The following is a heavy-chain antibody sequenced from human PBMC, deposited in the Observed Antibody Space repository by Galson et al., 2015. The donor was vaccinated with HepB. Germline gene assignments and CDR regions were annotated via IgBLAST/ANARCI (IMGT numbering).Heavy chain of an antibody. CDR3: ARDGLSGRSAGYCSGGSCYPRDNWFDP. CDR2: IYYSGST. J-gene: IGHJ5*02. Sequence: ETLSLTCTVSGGSISSYYWSWIRQPPGKGLEWIGYIYYSGSTNYNPSLKSRVTISVDTSKNQFSLKLSSVTAADTAVYYCARDGLSGRSAGYCSGGSCYPRDNWFDPWGQGTLVTVSS. D-gene: IGHD2-15*01. V-gene: IGHV4-59*01. CDR1: GGSISSYY.